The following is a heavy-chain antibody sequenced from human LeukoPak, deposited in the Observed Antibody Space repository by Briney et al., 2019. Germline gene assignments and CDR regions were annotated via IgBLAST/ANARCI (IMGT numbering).Heavy chain of an antibody. J-gene: IGHJ6*03. Sequence: ASVKVSCKASGYTFTSYDINWVRQAPGQGLEWMGWISAYNGNTNYAQKLQGRVTMTTDTSTSTAYMELRSLRSDDTAVYYCARVPYYLNYYYYYMDVWGKGTTVTVSS. CDR2: ISAYNGNT. D-gene: IGHD3-10*01. CDR3: ARVPYYLNYYYYYMDV. CDR1: GYTFTSYD. V-gene: IGHV1-18*01.